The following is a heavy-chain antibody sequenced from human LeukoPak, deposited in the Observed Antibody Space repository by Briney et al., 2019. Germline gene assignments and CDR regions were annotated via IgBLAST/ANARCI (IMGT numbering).Heavy chain of an antibody. J-gene: IGHJ4*02. D-gene: IGHD3-10*01. CDR3: AKDAKTAPTLWFGELFGFQYYFDY. Sequence: PGGSLRLSCSASGFTFTTYGMNWVRQAPGKGLEWVSGIGGSGTRTYYADSVKGRFTISRDNSKNTLYLQMNSLRAEDTAVYYCAKDAKTAPTLWFGELFGFQYYFDYWGQGTLVTVSS. V-gene: IGHV3-23*01. CDR2: IGGSGTRT. CDR1: GFTFTTYG.